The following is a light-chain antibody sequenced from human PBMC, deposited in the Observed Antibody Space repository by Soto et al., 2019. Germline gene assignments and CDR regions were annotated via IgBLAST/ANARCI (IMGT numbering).Light chain of an antibody. Sequence: QSVLTHPRSVCWSPGHSVTISCTGTSSDVGGYNYVSWYQQHPGKAPKLMIYDVTTRPSGVPDRFSGSKSGNTASLTISGLQAADEADYYCSSHAGSPVVFGTGTKVTVL. CDR3: SSHAGSPVV. V-gene: IGLV2-11*01. J-gene: IGLJ1*01. CDR2: DVT. CDR1: SSDVGGYNY.